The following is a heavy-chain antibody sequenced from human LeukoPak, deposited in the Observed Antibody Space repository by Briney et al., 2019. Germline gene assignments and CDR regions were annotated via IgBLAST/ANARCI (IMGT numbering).Heavy chain of an antibody. D-gene: IGHD6-6*01. CDR3: ASLVRSQWDAFDI. V-gene: IGHV1-8*01. J-gene: IGHJ3*02. Sequence: GASVKVSCKASGYTSTSYDINWVRQATGQGLEWMGWMNPNSGNTGYAQKFQGRVTMTRNTSISTAYMELSSLRSEDTAVYYCASLVRSQWDAFDIWGQGTMVTVSS. CDR1: GYTSTSYD. CDR2: MNPNSGNT.